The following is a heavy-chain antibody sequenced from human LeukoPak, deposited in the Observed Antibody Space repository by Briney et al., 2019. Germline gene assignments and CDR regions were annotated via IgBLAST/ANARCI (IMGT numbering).Heavy chain of an antibody. CDR3: ARGGYGYGYTAVGYFDY. CDR2: IIPIFGTA. Sequence: SVKVSCKASGGTFSSYAISWVRQAPGQGLEWMGGIIPIFGTANYAQKFQGRVTITADESTSTAYMELSSLRSEDTAVYYCARGGYGYGYTAVGYFDYWGQGILVTVSS. J-gene: IGHJ4*02. CDR1: GGTFSSYA. V-gene: IGHV1-69*01. D-gene: IGHD5-18*01.